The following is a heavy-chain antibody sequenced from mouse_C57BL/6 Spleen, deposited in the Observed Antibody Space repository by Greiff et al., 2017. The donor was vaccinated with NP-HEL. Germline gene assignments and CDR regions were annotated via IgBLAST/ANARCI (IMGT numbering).Heavy chain of an antibody. Sequence: QVQLQQPGAELVMPGASVKLSCKASGYTFTSYWMHWVKQRPGQGLEWFGEIDPSDSYTNYNQKFKGKSTLTVDKSSSTAYMQLSSLTSEDSAVYYCARGGDYYAMDYWGQGTSVTVSS. CDR1: GYTFTSYW. CDR2: IDPSDSYT. CDR3: ARGGDYYAMDY. J-gene: IGHJ4*01. V-gene: IGHV1-69*01.